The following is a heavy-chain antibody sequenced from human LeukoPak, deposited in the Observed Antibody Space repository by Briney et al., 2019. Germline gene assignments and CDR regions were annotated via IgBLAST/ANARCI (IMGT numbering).Heavy chain of an antibody. D-gene: IGHD3-3*01. CDR2: ISSSSSYI. CDR1: GFTFSSYS. Sequence: AGGSLRLSCAASGFTFSSYSMNWVRQAPGKGLEWVSSISSSSSYIYYADSVKGRFTISRDNAKNSLYLQMNSLRAEDTAVYYCARGSFVLEWLFDYWGQGTLVTVSS. V-gene: IGHV3-21*01. J-gene: IGHJ4*02. CDR3: ARGSFVLEWLFDY.